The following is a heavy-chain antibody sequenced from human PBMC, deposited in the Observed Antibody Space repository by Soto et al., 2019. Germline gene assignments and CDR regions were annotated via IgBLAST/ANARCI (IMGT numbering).Heavy chain of an antibody. CDR1: GYTFTSYD. V-gene: IGHV1-8*01. CDR2: MNPNSGNT. Sequence: ASVKVSCKASGYTFTSYDINWVRQATGQGLEWMGWMNPNSGNTGYAQKFQGRVTMTRNTSISTAYMELSSLRSEDTAVYYCARGRRDIVVVPAARRGRWFDTWGQGTLVTVSS. CDR3: ARGRRDIVVVPAARRGRWFDT. D-gene: IGHD2-2*01. J-gene: IGHJ5*02.